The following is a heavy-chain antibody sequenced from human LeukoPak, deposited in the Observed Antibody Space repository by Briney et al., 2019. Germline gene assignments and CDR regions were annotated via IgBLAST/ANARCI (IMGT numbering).Heavy chain of an antibody. Sequence: TGGSLRLSCAASGFTVSTNCMTWVRQAPGKGLECVSTIYSGGTTYYADSVMGRFTISRHNSRNTLYLQMNSLRAEDTAVYYCARVDTVMAYYFDLWGQGTLVTVSS. CDR1: GFTVSTNC. J-gene: IGHJ4*02. V-gene: IGHV3-53*04. D-gene: IGHD5-18*01. CDR2: IYSGGTT. CDR3: ARVDTVMAYYFDL.